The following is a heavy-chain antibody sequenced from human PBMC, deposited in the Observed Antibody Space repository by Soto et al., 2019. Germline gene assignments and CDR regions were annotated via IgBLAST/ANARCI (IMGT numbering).Heavy chain of an antibody. Sequence: ASVKVSCTASGYTFNIYGINWVRQAPGQGLELMGWISAYDGKTTYAEKFQGRVTLTTDTSTSTAYMELRSLRSDDTAIYYCARDPHEFWTSYWFDPWGQGTPVTVSS. CDR1: GYTFNIYG. CDR3: ARDPHEFWTSYWFDP. D-gene: IGHD3-3*01. V-gene: IGHV1-18*01. CDR2: ISAYDGKT. J-gene: IGHJ5*02.